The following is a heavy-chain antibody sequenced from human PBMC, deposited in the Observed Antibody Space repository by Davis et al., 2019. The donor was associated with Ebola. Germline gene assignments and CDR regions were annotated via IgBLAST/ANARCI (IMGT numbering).Heavy chain of an antibody. CDR3: ARDQGGGYYDFWSGSSTFDY. CDR1: GFTFDDFG. V-gene: IGHV3-20*04. D-gene: IGHD3-3*01. Sequence: GESLKISCAASGFTFDDFGMSWVRQGPGKGLEWVSDINWSGEKINYAESVKGRFTISRDNAKNSLYLQMTSLRAEDTAVHYCARDQGGGYYDFWSGSSTFDYWGQGTLVTVSS. J-gene: IGHJ4*02. CDR2: INWSGEKI.